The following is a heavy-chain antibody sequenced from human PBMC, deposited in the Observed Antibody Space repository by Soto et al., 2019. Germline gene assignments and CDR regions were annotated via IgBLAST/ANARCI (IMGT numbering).Heavy chain of an antibody. D-gene: IGHD6-6*01. CDR3: ARERPDGARLDP. Sequence: SLTCTVSGGSISSYYWSWIRQPPGKGLEWIGYIYYSGSTNYNPSLKSRVTISVDTSKNQLSLKLSSVTAADTAVYYCARERPDGARLDPWGQGTLVTVSS. J-gene: IGHJ5*02. CDR1: GGSISSYY. CDR2: IYYSGST. V-gene: IGHV4-59*12.